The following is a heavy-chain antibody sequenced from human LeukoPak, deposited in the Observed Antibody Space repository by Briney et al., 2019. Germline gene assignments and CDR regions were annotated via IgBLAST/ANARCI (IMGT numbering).Heavy chain of an antibody. CDR2: IYTSGST. J-gene: IGHJ2*01. Sequence: GSLRLSCAASGFTFSNAWMSWIRQPAGKGLEWIGRIYTSGSTNYNPSLKSRVTMSVDTSKNQFSLKLSSVTAADTAVYYCARVRQDIVVVPAAATWYFDLWGRGTLVTVSS. V-gene: IGHV4-4*07. CDR1: GFTFSNAW. CDR3: ARVRQDIVVVPAAATWYFDL. D-gene: IGHD2-2*01.